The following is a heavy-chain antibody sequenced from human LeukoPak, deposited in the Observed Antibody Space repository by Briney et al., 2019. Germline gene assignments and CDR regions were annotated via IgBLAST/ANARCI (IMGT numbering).Heavy chain of an antibody. CDR1: GGTFSSYA. J-gene: IGHJ6*02. V-gene: IGHV1-69*13. CDR3: ARGEAPGTVFGGMAV. Sequence: SVTVSCTASGGTFSSYAISWVRQAPGQGLEWMGGIIPIFGTANYAQKFQGRVTITADESTSTAYMELSSLRSEDTAVYYCARGEAPGTVFGGMAVWGQGTAVTVSS. D-gene: IGHD3-16*01. CDR2: IIPIFGTA.